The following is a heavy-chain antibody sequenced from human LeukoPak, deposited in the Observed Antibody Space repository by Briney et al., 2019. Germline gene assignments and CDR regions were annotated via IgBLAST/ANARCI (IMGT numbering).Heavy chain of an antibody. V-gene: IGHV4-34*01. CDR1: GGSFSSSSYY. D-gene: IGHD6-6*01. Sequence: SETLSLTCAVYGGSFSSSSYYWGWIRQPPGKGLEWIGEINHSGSTNYNPSLKSRVTISVDTSKNQFSLKLSSVTAADTAVYYCARAKAARPGSPHMDVWGKGTTVTVSS. CDR2: INHSGST. J-gene: IGHJ6*03. CDR3: ARAKAARPGSPHMDV.